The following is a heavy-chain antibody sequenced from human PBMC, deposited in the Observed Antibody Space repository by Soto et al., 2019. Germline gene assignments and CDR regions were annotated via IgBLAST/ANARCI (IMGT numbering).Heavy chain of an antibody. CDR2: IWYDGSNK. J-gene: IGHJ3*02. Sequence: GGSLRLSCAASGFTFSSYGMHWVRQAPGKGLEWVAVIWYDGSNKYYADSVKGRFTISRDNSKNTLYLQMNSLRAEDTAVYYCARPLYDFWSGYYQNDAFDIWGQGTMVTVSS. D-gene: IGHD3-3*01. V-gene: IGHV3-33*01. CDR3: ARPLYDFWSGYYQNDAFDI. CDR1: GFTFSSYG.